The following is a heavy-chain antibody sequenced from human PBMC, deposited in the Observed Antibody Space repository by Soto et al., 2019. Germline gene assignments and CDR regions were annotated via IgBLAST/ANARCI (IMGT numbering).Heavy chain of an antibody. CDR3: TAVSGILLWFGEGLDY. D-gene: IGHD3-10*01. CDR1: GFTFSNAW. Sequence: EVQLVESGGGLVKPGGSLRLSCAASGFTFSNAWMNWVRQAPGKGLEWVGRIKSKTDGGTTDYAAPVKGRCTISRDDSKNTLYLKMNSLKTENTAVYYCTAVSGILLWFGEGLDYWGQGTLVTVSS. V-gene: IGHV3-15*07. CDR2: IKSKTDGGTT. J-gene: IGHJ4*02.